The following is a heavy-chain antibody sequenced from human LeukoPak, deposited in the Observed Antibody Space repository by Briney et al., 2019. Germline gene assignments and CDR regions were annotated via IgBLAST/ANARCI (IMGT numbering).Heavy chain of an antibody. J-gene: IGHJ4*02. Sequence: GGSLRLSCAASGFTFSSYSMNWVRQAPGTGLEWVSFISSSSSYIYYADSVKVRFTISRDNSKNTLYLQMNSLRAEDTAVYYCAKERYFDQDYWGQGTLVTVSS. CDR3: AKERYFDQDY. D-gene: IGHD3-9*01. CDR1: GFTFSSYS. CDR2: ISSSSSYI. V-gene: IGHV3-21*01.